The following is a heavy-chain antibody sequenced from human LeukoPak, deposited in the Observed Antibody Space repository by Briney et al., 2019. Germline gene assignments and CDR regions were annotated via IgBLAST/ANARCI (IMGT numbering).Heavy chain of an antibody. J-gene: IGHJ5*02. CDR1: GFTFSSYA. D-gene: IGHD6-19*01. CDR2: ISGNGDST. V-gene: IGHV3-23*01. Sequence: GGSLRLSCAASGFTFSSYALSWVRQAPGKGLEWVSTISGNGDSTYYADSVKGRFTISRDNSKNTLYLQMNSLRAEDTALYYCAKRYGSSGFNWFDPWGQGTLVTVSS. CDR3: AKRYGSSGFNWFDP.